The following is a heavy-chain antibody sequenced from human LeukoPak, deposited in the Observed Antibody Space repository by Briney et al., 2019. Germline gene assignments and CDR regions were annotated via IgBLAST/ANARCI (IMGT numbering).Heavy chain of an antibody. Sequence: PSETLSLTCTVSGGSISSYYWSWIRQPPGKGLEWIGYIYYSGSTNYNPSLKSRVTISVDTSKNQFSLKLSSVTAADTAVHYCARGVTARVVPWFDPWGQGTLVTVSS. CDR3: ARGVTARVVPWFDP. CDR2: IYYSGST. D-gene: IGHD4-23*01. J-gene: IGHJ5*02. V-gene: IGHV4-59*01. CDR1: GGSISSYY.